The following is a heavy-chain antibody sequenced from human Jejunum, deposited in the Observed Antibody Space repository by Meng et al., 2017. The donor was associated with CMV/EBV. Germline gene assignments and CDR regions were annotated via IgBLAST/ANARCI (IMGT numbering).Heavy chain of an antibody. V-gene: IGHV4-34*01. Sequence: LSLTCAITGGAYGTEYGSGFRRPPRKGLERIGEIHNSEITDYNPSLRSRLTISVDTSNNQFSLKVSSVTAADTAIYSCERGETIFSYWGQGTLVTVSS. CDR2: IHNSEIT. D-gene: IGHD3-9*01. CDR3: ERGETIFSY. J-gene: IGHJ4*02. CDR1: GGAYGTEY.